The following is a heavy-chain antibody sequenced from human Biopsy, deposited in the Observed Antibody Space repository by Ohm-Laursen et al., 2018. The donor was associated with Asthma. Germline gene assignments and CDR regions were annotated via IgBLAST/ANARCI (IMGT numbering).Heavy chain of an antibody. CDR1: GGSINIGDYY. V-gene: IGHV4-30-4*08. CDR3: ARDRAMISET. Sequence: TLSLTCTVSGGSINIGDYYWSWIRQHPVKGLEWIGYIYYSGSTYYNPSLKSRVSISLDTSKNQFSLRLTSVTAADTAVYYCARDRAMISETWGQGTLVTVSS. D-gene: IGHD3-22*01. J-gene: IGHJ5*02. CDR2: IYYSGST.